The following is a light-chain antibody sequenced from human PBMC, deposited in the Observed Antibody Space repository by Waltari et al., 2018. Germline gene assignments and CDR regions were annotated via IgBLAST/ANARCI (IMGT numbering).Light chain of an antibody. CDR2: GAS. V-gene: IGKV3-20*01. J-gene: IGKJ2*01. CDR3: QLFGRSPLYT. Sequence: EIVLTQSPGTLSLSPGETAALSCRASQSVSSSYLAWYQQKPGQAPRLLIYGASNRVTGIPDMFRVIVSGTDFTLSIRGLEPDDSAVYYCQLFGRSPLYTFGPGTKLEI. CDR1: QSVSSSY.